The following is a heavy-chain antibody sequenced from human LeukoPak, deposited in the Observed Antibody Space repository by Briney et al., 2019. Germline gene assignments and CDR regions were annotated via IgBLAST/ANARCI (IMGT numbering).Heavy chain of an antibody. CDR2: INGDGSST. J-gene: IGHJ4*02. CDR1: GFTFSSYW. CDR3: ARDKGYAVDY. D-gene: IGHD5-12*01. V-gene: IGHV3-74*01. Sequence: PGGSLRLSCAASGFTFSSYWMHWVRQAPGKGLVWVSRINGDGSSTSYADSVKGRFTISRDNAKNTLYLQMNSLRAEDAAVYYCARDKGYAVDYWGQGTLVTVSS.